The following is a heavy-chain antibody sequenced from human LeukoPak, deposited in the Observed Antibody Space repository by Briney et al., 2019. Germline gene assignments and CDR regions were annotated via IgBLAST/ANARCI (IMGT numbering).Heavy chain of an antibody. CDR3: GKEAPESQFFHWFEN. J-gene: IGHJ6*04. D-gene: IGHD3-9*01. CDR1: GFTFSSYA. V-gene: IGHV3-23*01. CDR2: ISSGDRT. Sequence: PGGSLRLSCAASGFTFSSYAMNWVRQAPGKGLEWVAGISSGDRTFHAESVKGRFTISRDKSKDTLYLQMNSLRAEATAVYYGGKEAPESQFFHWFENWGKGRKVIVPS.